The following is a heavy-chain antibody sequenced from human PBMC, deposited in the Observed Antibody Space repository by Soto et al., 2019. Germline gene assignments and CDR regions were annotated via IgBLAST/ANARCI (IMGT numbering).Heavy chain of an antibody. V-gene: IGHV4-61*01. CDR3: ARGECSSNYCFTRWALDI. D-gene: IGHD2-2*01. CDR1: GGSVSSGSYY. J-gene: IGHJ3*02. CDR2: IYYSGST. Sequence: SETLSLTCTVSGGSVSSGSYYWSWIRQPPGKGLEWIGYIYYSGSTNYNPSLKSRVTISVDTSKNQFSLKLSSVTAADSGVYYCARGECSSNYCFTRWALDIWGHGTVVTVSS.